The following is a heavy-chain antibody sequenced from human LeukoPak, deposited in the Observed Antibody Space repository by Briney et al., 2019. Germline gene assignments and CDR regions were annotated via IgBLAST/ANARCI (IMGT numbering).Heavy chain of an antibody. J-gene: IGHJ4*02. CDR3: ARVEGTSCYDY. D-gene: IGHD2-2*01. CDR2: IYHSGST. CDR1: GGSISNFY. V-gene: IGHV4-38-2*02. Sequence: PSETLSLTCTVSGGSISNFYWGWIRQPPGKGLEWIGSIYHSGSTYYNPSLKSRVTISVDTSKNQFSLKLSAVTAADTAVYYCARVEGTSCYDYWGQGTLVTVSS.